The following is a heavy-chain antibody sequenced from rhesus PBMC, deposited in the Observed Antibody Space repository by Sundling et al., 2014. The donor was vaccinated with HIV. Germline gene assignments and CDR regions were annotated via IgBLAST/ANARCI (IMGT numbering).Heavy chain of an antibody. V-gene: IGHV4-93*02. CDR2: IYGSDGNT. CDR3: AIGAEYFNYGLDY. CDR1: GGSISSSDW. Sequence: QVQLQESGPAVVKPSETLSLTCAVSGGSISSSDWWTWIRQSPGKGLEWIGGIYGSDGNTKYNPSLPSRVTISIDTSKKQFSLKLSSVTAADTAVYYCAIGAEYFNYGLDYWGQGVLVTVSS. D-gene: IGHD4-23*01. J-gene: IGHJ4*01.